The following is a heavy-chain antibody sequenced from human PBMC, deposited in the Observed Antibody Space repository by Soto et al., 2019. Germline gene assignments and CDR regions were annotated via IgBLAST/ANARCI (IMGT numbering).Heavy chain of an antibody. CDR3: AKSRLYSGSYRYYFDY. CDR2: ISGSGGST. CDR1: GFTFSSYA. V-gene: IGHV3-23*01. Sequence: GSLRLPCAASGFTFSSYAMSWVRQAPGKGLEWVSAISGSGGSTYYADSVKGRFTISRDNSKNTLYLQMNSLRAEDTAVYYCAKSRLYSGSYRYYFDYWGQGTLVTVSS. J-gene: IGHJ4*02. D-gene: IGHD1-26*01.